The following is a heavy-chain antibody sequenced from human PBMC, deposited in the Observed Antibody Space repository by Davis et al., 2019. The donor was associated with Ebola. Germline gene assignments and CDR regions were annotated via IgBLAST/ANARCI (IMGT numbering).Heavy chain of an antibody. CDR2: ISSSSLSI. CDR1: GFRFSDYH. D-gene: IGHD1-26*01. J-gene: IGHJ4*02. V-gene: IGHV3-11*01. Sequence: GESLKISCAGSGFRFSDYHMSWVRHAPGKGLEWISYISSSSLSIYHAESVKGRFTISRDNAKKSLSLQMNSLRAEDTALYFCAGGKWYAGNYWFDLWCQGTLVTVS. CDR3: AGGKWYAGNYWFDL.